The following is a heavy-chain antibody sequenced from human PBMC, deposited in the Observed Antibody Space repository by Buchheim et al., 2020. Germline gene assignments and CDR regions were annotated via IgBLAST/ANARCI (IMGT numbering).Heavy chain of an antibody. D-gene: IGHD1-26*01. CDR1: GFSFSSYG. Sequence: QVQLVESGGGVVQPGRSLRLSCAASGFSFSSYGMHWVRQAPGEGLEWVAIVSYDGSNKYYADSVKGRFIISRDNSKNTLYLQMNSLRAEDTAVYYCAKDGMTPGWYFDLWGRGTL. CDR2: VSYDGSNK. CDR3: AKDGMTPGWYFDL. V-gene: IGHV3-30*18. J-gene: IGHJ2*01.